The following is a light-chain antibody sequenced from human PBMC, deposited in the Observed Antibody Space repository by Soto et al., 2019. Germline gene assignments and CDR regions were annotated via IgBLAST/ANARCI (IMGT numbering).Light chain of an antibody. V-gene: IGKV1-13*02. CDR1: QGISSA. CDR3: QQFNSYPL. CDR2: DAS. J-gene: IGKJ4*01. Sequence: AIQLTQSPSSLSASVGDRVTITCRASQGISSALAWYQQKPGKAPKLLIYDASSLESGVPSRFSGSGSGTDFSLTISSLQPEDFATYYCQQFNSYPLFGGGTKVDIK.